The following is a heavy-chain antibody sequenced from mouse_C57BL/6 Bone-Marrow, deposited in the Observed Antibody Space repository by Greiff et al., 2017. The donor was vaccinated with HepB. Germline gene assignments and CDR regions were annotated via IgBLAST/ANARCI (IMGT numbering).Heavy chain of an antibody. CDR3: APTTVVALDY. CDR1: GYTFTSYW. D-gene: IGHD1-1*01. Sequence: QVQLQQPGAELVKPGASVKMSCKASGYTFTSYWITWVKQRPGQGLEWIGDIYPGSGSTNYNEKFKSKATLTVETSSSTAYMQLSSLTSEDSAVYYCAPTTVVALDYWGQGTTLTVSS. J-gene: IGHJ2*01. CDR2: IYPGSGST. V-gene: IGHV1-55*01.